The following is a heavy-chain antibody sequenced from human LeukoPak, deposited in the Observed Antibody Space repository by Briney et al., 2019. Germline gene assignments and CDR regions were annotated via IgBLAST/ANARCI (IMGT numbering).Heavy chain of an antibody. J-gene: IGHJ3*02. D-gene: IGHD6-13*01. CDR1: GFTFSSYA. CDR2: ISGSGGST. Sequence: GGSLRLSCAASGFTFSSYAMSWVRQAPGKGLEWVSGISGSGGSTYYADSVKGRFTISRDNSKNTLYLQMSSLRAEDTAVYYCANPYSSSWRDDAFDIWGQGTMVTVSS. V-gene: IGHV3-23*01. CDR3: ANPYSSSWRDDAFDI.